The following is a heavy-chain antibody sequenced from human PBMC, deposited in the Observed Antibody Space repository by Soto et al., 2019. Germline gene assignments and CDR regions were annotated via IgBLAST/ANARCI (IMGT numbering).Heavy chain of an antibody. CDR3: AADTGSSSSFDY. CDR2: IVVGSGNT. Sequence: SVKVSCKASGFTFTSSAVQRVRQARGQRLEWIGWIVVGSGNTNYAQKFQERVTITRDMSTSTAYMELSSLRSEDTAVYYCAADTGSSSSFDYWGQGTLVTVSS. V-gene: IGHV1-58*01. D-gene: IGHD6-6*01. J-gene: IGHJ4*02. CDR1: GFTFTSSA.